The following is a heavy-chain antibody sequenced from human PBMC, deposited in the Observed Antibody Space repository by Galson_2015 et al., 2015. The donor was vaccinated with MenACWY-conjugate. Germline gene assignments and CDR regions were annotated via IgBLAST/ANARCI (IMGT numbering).Heavy chain of an antibody. CDR3: AKEFMVATGKQQERGYFQH. CDR2: ISAAGRGT. D-gene: IGHD1-1*01. J-gene: IGHJ3*01. CDR1: GFTFNKYA. V-gene: IGHV3-23*01. Sequence: SLRLSCAASGFTFNKYAMSWVRQAPGKGLEWVSAISAAGRGTYYADSVKGRFTISRGNSENTMYLQMNSLRAEDTAVYYCAKEFMVATGKQQERGYFQHWGQGTTVTVSS.